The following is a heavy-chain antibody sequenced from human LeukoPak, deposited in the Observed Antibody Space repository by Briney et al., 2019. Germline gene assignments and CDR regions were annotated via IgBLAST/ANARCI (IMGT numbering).Heavy chain of an antibody. V-gene: IGHV3-43*02. Sequence: GGSLRLSCAAPGFTFDDYALHWVRQAPGKGLEWVSLISGDGGSTYYADSVKGRFTISRDKSKNSLYLKMNSLRTEDTALYYCAKVSASSWLGAFDIWGQGTMVTVSS. D-gene: IGHD6-13*01. CDR3: AKVSASSWLGAFDI. J-gene: IGHJ3*02. CDR2: ISGDGGST. CDR1: GFTFDDYA.